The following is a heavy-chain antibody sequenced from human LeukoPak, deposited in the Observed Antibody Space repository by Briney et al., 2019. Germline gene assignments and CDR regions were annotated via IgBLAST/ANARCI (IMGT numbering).Heavy chain of an antibody. CDR3: ARVRRGSSAYGYYYYMDV. J-gene: IGHJ6*03. Sequence: GASVKVSCKASGYSFTSYYMHWVRQAPGQGLEWMGIINPSGGSTRYAQKFQGRVTMTRDMSTSTVYMELSSLRSEDTAVYYCARVRRGSSAYGYYYYMDVWGKGTTVTVSS. CDR1: GYSFTSYY. D-gene: IGHD1-26*01. V-gene: IGHV1-46*01. CDR2: INPSGGST.